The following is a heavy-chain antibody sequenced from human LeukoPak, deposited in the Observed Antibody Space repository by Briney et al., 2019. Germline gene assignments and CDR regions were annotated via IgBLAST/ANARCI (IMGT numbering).Heavy chain of an antibody. CDR1: GYTLTELS. D-gene: IGHD2-21*01. CDR2: FDPEDGET. V-gene: IGHV1-24*01. CDR3: ATDRHIAYYFDY. J-gene: IGHJ4*02. Sequence: ASVKVSCKVSGYTLTELSMHWVRQAPGKGLEWMGGFDPEDGETIYAQKFQGRVTMTEDTSTDTAYMELSSLRSEDTAVYYCATDRHIAYYFDYWGQGTLVTVSS.